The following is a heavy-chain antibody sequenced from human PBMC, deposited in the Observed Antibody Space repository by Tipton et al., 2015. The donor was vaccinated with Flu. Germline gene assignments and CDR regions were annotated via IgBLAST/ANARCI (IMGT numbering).Heavy chain of an antibody. Sequence: TLSLTCTVSGGSTNEYYWSWLRQAPGRGLEWLGHVYYAGVPTSNPSLRGRLIISLGNSRDRFSLKLTSVTSADTAVYYCARLRADPSAGWHTFDSWGHGSMVTVSS. CDR2: VYYAGVP. D-gene: IGHD6-19*01. J-gene: IGHJ4*01. V-gene: IGHV4-59*08. CDR1: GGSTNEYY. CDR3: ARLRADPSAGWHTFDS.